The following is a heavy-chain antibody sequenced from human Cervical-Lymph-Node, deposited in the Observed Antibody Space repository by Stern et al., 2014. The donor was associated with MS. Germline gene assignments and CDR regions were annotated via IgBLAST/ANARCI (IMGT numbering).Heavy chain of an antibody. CDR1: GGTFTTFA. D-gene: IGHD2/OR15-2a*01. J-gene: IGHJ4*02. V-gene: IGHV1-69*01. CDR3: ARGNSEAPFYYFDY. CDR2: ITHLFDAT. Sequence: QVQLVQSGAEVKKPGSSVKVSCETSGGTFTTFAIGWVRQAPGKGLEWMGGITHLFDATNYAQKFQGRLTITADESTRTAYMELSSLRSDDTAMYYCARGNSEAPFYYFDYWGQGTLVTVSS.